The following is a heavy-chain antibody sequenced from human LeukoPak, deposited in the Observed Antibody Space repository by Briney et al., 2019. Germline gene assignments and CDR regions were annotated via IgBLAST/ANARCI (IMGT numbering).Heavy chain of an antibody. J-gene: IGHJ4*02. CDR2: ISSSSNYI. CDR3: ARDVGYCSGGSCYTYYFDY. Sequence: PGGSLRLSCAASGFTFNSYSMNWVRQAPGKGLEWVSSISSSSNYIYYADSVKGRFTISRDNAKNSLYLQMNSLRAEDTAVYSCARDVGYCSGGSCYTYYFDYWGQGTLVTVSS. D-gene: IGHD2-15*01. V-gene: IGHV3-21*01. CDR1: GFTFNSYS.